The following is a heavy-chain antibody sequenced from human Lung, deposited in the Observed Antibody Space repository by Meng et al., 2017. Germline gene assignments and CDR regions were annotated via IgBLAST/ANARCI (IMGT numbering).Heavy chain of an antibody. D-gene: IGHD2-15*01. J-gene: IGHJ4*02. Sequence: QVQLVQSGAEGKKPGASVKVSCKASGYTFTGSYMHWVRQAPGQGLEWMGRVNPNNGGTNYAQKFQGRVTMTRDTSISTAYLELSRLTSDDTAVYYCASYCRGTSCATYWGQGALVTVSS. CDR1: GYTFTGSY. CDR3: ASYCRGTSCATY. V-gene: IGHV1-2*06. CDR2: VNPNNGGT.